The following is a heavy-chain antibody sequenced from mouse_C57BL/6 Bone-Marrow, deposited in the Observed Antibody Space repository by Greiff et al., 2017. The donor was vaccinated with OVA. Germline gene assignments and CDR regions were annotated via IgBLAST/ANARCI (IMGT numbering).Heavy chain of an antibody. CDR1: GFTFSSYG. V-gene: IGHV5-6*02. J-gene: IGHJ2*01. CDR3: ARRVYYFDY. Sequence: EVKVIESGGDLVKPGGSLKLSCAASGFTFSSYGMSWVRQTPDKRLEWVATISSGGSYNYYPDSVKGRFTISRDNAKNTLYLQMSSLKSEDTAMYYCARRVYYFDYWGQGTTLTVSS. CDR2: ISSGGSYN.